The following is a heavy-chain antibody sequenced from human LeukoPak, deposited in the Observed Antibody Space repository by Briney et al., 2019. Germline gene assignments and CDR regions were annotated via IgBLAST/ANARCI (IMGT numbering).Heavy chain of an antibody. CDR2: MNPNSGNT. CDR3: ARGADGVSSNSRGWFDP. D-gene: IGHD2-15*01. Sequence: ASVKVSCKASGGTFSSYDINWVRQATGQGLEWMGWMNPNSGNTGYAQKFQGRVTMTRNTSISTAYMELSSLRSEDTAVYYCARGADGVSSNSRGWFDPWGQGTLVTVSS. J-gene: IGHJ5*02. V-gene: IGHV1-8*02. CDR1: GGTFSSYD.